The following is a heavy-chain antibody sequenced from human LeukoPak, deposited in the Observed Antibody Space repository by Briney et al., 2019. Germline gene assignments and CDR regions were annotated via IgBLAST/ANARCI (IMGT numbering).Heavy chain of an antibody. Sequence: GGSLRLSCAASGFTASSNYMSWVRQAPGKGLEWVASLTYTSRARYYADSVKGRFTISRDNVKDSLYLQMDSLRAEDTAVYYCARAYCSSGSCFGWGQGTLVTVSS. CDR3: ARAYCSSGSCFG. J-gene: IGHJ4*02. CDR1: GFTASSNY. CDR2: LTYTSRAR. D-gene: IGHD2-15*01. V-gene: IGHV3-48*01.